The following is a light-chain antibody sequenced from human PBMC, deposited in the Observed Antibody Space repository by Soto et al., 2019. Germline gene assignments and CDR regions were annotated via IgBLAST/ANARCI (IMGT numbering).Light chain of an antibody. CDR1: SSDVGSYNL. V-gene: IGLV2-23*01. J-gene: IGLJ1*01. Sequence: SELNQPASVYGSPGQSSTISCSGTSSDVGSYNLVSWYQQHPGKAPKLMIYEGSKRPSGVSNRFSGSKSGNTASLTISGLQAEDEADYYCCSYAGSSTYYVFGTGTKVTVL. CDR2: EGS. CDR3: CSYAGSSTYYV.